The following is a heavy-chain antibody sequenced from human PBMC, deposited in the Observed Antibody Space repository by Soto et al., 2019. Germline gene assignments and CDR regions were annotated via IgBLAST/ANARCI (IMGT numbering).Heavy chain of an antibody. CDR3: GLEPTGTGGFDY. CDR2: IDPDSRNT. D-gene: IGHD7-27*01. CDR1: GHTFTGHH. J-gene: IGHJ4*02. V-gene: IGHV1-2*02. Sequence: ASVKVSCKASGHTFTGHHMHWVRQAPGQGLEWMGYIDPDSRNTRYAQKFQGRVTTTRDTSITTAYMELSGLRSDDTAVYYCGLEPTGTGGFDYWGQGTLVTVSS.